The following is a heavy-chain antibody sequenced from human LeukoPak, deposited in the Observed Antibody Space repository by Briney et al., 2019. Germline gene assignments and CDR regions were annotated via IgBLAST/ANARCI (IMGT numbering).Heavy chain of an antibody. Sequence: GGSLSLSCPASGFSFSNPWMSWLRQAPGDGLEWVGRNKSKTDGGTTDYAARVKGRFTISKNDSKNTLYLQMNSLKTEDTAVYYCTTDRPYYYDSSGYSSTSYYSDYWGQRTLVTVSS. V-gene: IGHV3-15*01. J-gene: IGHJ4*02. CDR2: NKSKTDGGTT. CDR3: TTDRPYYYDSSGYSSTSYYSDY. D-gene: IGHD3-22*01. CDR1: GFSFSNPW.